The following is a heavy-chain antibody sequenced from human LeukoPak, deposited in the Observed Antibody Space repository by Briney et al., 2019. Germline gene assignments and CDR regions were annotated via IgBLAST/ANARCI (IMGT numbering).Heavy chain of an antibody. D-gene: IGHD1-26*01. CDR1: GYTFTNYG. V-gene: IGHV1-18*01. Sequence: ASVKVSCKASGYTFTNYGINWVRQAPGQGLEWMGWISAYNGNTNYAQKLQGRVTMTTDTSTSTAYMELRSLRSDDTAVYYCTRDLDQYSGRFGGFGHDFWGQGTLVTVSS. J-gene: IGHJ4*02. CDR2: ISAYNGNT. CDR3: TRDLDQYSGRFGGFGHDF.